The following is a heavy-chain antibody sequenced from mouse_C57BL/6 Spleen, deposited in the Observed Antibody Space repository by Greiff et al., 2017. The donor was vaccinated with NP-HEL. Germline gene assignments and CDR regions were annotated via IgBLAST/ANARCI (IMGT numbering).Heavy chain of an antibody. CDR3: AKYPSERDWYFDV. V-gene: IGHV7-3*01. CDR1: GFTFTDYY. Sequence: EVMLVESGGGLVQPGGSLSLSCAASGFTFTDYYMSWVRQPPGKALEWLGFIRNKANGYTTEYSASVKGPFTISRANSPTFLHLQMNALRDADSATYYCAKYPSERDWYFDVWGTGTTVTVSS. J-gene: IGHJ1*03. D-gene: IGHD3-2*02. CDR2: IRNKANGYTT.